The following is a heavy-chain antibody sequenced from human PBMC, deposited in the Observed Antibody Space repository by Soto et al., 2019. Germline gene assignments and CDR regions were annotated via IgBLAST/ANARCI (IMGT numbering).Heavy chain of an antibody. CDR3: GGYISGYRYYYGMDV. Sequence: PGESLKISCAASGFTFSSYAMSWVRQVPGKGLEWVSAISGGGGTTFYADSVKGRFTISRDNSRNTVYLEMNSLRAEDTAVYYCGGYISGYRYYYGMDVWGQGTTVTVSS. CDR1: GFTFSSYA. V-gene: IGHV3-23*01. J-gene: IGHJ6*02. D-gene: IGHD6-19*01. CDR2: ISGGGGTT.